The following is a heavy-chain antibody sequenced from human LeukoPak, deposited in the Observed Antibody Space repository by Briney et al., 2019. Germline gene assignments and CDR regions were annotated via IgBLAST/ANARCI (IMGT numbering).Heavy chain of an antibody. CDR1: GYTFISYG. J-gene: IGHJ4*02. V-gene: IGHV1-2*02. Sequence: ASVKASCKASGYTFISYGISWVRQAPGQGLEWMGWINPNSGGTNYAQKFQGRVTMTRDTSISTAYMELSRLRSDDTAVYYCAREHGANSGYDLWGQGTLVTVSS. CDR2: INPNSGGT. CDR3: AREHGANSGYDL. D-gene: IGHD5-12*01.